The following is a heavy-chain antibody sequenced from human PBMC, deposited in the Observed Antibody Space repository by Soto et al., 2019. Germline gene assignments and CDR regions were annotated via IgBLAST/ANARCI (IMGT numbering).Heavy chain of an antibody. J-gene: IGHJ5*02. CDR1: VASASSYC. V-gene: IGHV4-4*07. CDR2: MYTTGTT. CDR3: VKESTPEMTRGWFGP. Sequence: SEPLSLPCPLSVASASSYCWSWVRQTAGKGRERIGRMYTTGTTNYNPSLKSRVTMTIDTSKRQFSLKLSPVTAAVTAVYYGVKESTPEMTRGWFGPWGQGTLVTVSS.